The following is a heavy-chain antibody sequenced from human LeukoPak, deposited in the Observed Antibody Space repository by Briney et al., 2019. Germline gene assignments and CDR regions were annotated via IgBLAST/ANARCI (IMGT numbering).Heavy chain of an antibody. CDR3: ARVSGSTRTRIFDY. Sequence: GGSLRLSCAASGFTFSSYSMNWVRQAPGKGLEWVSSISSSSSYIYYADSVKGRFTISRDNAKNSLYLQMNSLRDKDTAVYYCARVSGSTRTRIFDYWGQGTLVTVSS. V-gene: IGHV3-21*01. CDR2: ISSSSSYI. J-gene: IGHJ4*02. CDR1: GFTFSSYS. D-gene: IGHD1-26*01.